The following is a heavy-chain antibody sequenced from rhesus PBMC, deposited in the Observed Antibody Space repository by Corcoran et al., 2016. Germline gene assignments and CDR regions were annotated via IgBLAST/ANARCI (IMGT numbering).Heavy chain of an antibody. CDR2: GDPEDGEA. J-gene: IGHJ4*01. Sequence: EVQLVQSGAEVKKPGASVTISCKASGYTFTELSMQWVRQAPGKGLEWVGRGDPEDGEADYAKKFQDRVTITADTSTDTAYMELSSLRSEDTAVYYCAREGWNAGYCDYWGQGVLVTVSS. V-gene: IGHV1-111*02. CDR1: GYTFTELS. CDR3: AREGWNAGYCDY. D-gene: IGHD1-14*01.